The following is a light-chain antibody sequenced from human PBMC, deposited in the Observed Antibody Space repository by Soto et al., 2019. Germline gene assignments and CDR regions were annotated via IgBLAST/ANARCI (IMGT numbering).Light chain of an antibody. Sequence: IQMTQSPSSLSASVGERVTITCQASQDISNYLNWYQQKPGKAPKLLIYDASNLETGVPSRFSGSGSGTDFTFTISSLQPEDIATYYCQQYDNLPITFGQGTRLEIK. CDR2: DAS. J-gene: IGKJ5*01. V-gene: IGKV1-33*01. CDR3: QQYDNLPIT. CDR1: QDISNY.